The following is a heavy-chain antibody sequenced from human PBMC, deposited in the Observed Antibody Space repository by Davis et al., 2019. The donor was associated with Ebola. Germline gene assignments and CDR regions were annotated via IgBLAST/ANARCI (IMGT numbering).Heavy chain of an antibody. J-gene: IGHJ6*02. CDR1: GFTFSSYA. CDR3: ANSITLGIVVVPKGGMNV. V-gene: IGHV3-23*01. CDR2: ISGSGGST. Sequence: GASLKISCAASGFTFSSYAMSWVRQAPGKVLEWVSAISGSGGSTYYADSVKGRFTISRDNSKNTLYLQMNSLRAEDTAVYYCANSITLGIVVVPKGGMNVWGQGTTVTVSS. D-gene: IGHD2-2*01.